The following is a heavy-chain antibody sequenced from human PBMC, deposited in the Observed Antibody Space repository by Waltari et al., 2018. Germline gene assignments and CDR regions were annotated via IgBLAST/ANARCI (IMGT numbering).Heavy chain of an antibody. J-gene: IGHJ5*02. D-gene: IGHD2-2*01. V-gene: IGHV1-2*06. Sequence: QVQLVQSEAEVKKPGASVKVSCKASGYTFTGHYMNWVRQAPGQGLEWMGRINPKSGGTNYAQKFQGRVTMTRDTSISTAYMELNRLTSDETAVYYCARETQLLPDTPWGQGTLVTVPS. CDR2: INPKSGGT. CDR3: ARETQLLPDTP. CDR1: GYTFTGHY.